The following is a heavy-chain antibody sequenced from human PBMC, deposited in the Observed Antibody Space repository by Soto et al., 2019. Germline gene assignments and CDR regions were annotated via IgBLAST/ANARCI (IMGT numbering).Heavy chain of an antibody. D-gene: IGHD6-19*01. J-gene: IGHJ6*02. CDR2: IIHSGGT. CDR1: GWYFCGHY. Sequence: SDTLSLTCAVNGWYFCGHYRTWIPQSPGKGLQWIGEIIHSGGTKYNPSLRGRVTISVDRSKNQFSLKLSSVTAADTAVYYCASPAVAGLGGWYYYYGMDVWGQGTTVT. CDR3: ASPAVAGLGGWYYYYGMDV. V-gene: IGHV4-34*12.